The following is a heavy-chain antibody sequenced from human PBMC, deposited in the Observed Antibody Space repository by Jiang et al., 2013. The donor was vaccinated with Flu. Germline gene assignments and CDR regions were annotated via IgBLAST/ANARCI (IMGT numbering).Heavy chain of an antibody. J-gene: IGHJ6*02. V-gene: IGHV3-48*04. CDR2: ISSSSSTI. CDR3: ASAVYYYYGMDV. Sequence: GKGLEWVSYISSSSSTIYYADSVKGRFTISRDNAKNSLYLQMDSLRAEDTAVYYCASAVYYYYGMDVWGQGTLVTVSS.